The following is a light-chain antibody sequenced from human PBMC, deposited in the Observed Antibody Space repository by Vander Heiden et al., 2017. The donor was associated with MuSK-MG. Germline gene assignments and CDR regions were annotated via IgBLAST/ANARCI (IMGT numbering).Light chain of an antibody. Sequence: DNQLTQSTSSLSASVGDRVTISCRASQSVTNYLNWYQHKPGKAPQLLIYAASNLESGVPSRFSGSGSGTHFTLTINRLQPEDFATYYCQQSDNVPVTFGGGTKLEI. J-gene: IGKJ4*01. CDR3: QQSDNVPVT. CDR1: QSVTNY. CDR2: AAS. V-gene: IGKV1-39*01.